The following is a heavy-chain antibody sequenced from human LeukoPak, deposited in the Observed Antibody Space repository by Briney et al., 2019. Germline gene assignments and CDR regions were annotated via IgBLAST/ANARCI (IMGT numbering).Heavy chain of an antibody. Sequence: SETLSLTCAVYGGSFSGYYWSWIRQPPGKGLEWIGEINHSGSTNYNPSLKNRVTISVDTSKNQFSLKLSSVTAADTAVYYCAGETYYYDSSGYVYWGQGTLVTVSS. J-gene: IGHJ4*02. CDR3: AGETYYYDSSGYVY. CDR1: GGSFSGYY. D-gene: IGHD3-22*01. V-gene: IGHV4-34*01. CDR2: INHSGST.